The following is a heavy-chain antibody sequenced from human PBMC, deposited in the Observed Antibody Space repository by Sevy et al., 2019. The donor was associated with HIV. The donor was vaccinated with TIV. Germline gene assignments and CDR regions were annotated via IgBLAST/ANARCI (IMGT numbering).Heavy chain of an antibody. J-gene: IGHJ4*02. CDR3: VRAIATNGSF. V-gene: IGHV3-7*01. CDR1: GFRLSNYW. D-gene: IGHD1-1*01. CDR2: IKEDGSVK. Sequence: GGSLRLSCAASGFRLSNYWMNWVRRIPGKGLEWVANIKEDGSVKYYVDSVKGRFTISKDNARNLLYLQMNSLRAEDTALYYCVRAIATNGSFWGQGTLVTVSS.